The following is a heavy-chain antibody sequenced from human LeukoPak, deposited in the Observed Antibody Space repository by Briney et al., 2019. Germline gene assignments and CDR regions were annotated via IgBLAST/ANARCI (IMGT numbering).Heavy chain of an antibody. J-gene: IGHJ4*02. Sequence: PGGSLRLSCAASGFTFSSYAMSWVRQAPGKGLEWVAVISYDGSNKYYADSVKGRFTISRDNSKNTLYLQMNSLRAEDTAVYYCAKNWNYGFDYWGQGTLVTVSS. CDR1: GFTFSSYA. V-gene: IGHV3-30*18. CDR3: AKNWNYGFDY. CDR2: ISYDGSNK. D-gene: IGHD1-7*01.